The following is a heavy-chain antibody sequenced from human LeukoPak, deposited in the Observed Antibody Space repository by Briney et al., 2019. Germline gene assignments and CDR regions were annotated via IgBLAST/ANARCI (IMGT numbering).Heavy chain of an antibody. CDR1: GVPLSGYY. D-gene: IGHD3-9*01. V-gene: IGHV4-34*01. CDR2: INHSEST. CDR3: ARGVQNRYYDILTGYRAYFDY. Sequence: SETLSLTCAVYGVPLSGYYWSWIRQPPGKGLEWFGEINHSESTNYNPSLKSRVNISVDTSKTQFSVKLSSVTAADTAVYYCARGVQNRYYDILTGYRAYFDYWGQGTLVTVSS. J-gene: IGHJ4*02.